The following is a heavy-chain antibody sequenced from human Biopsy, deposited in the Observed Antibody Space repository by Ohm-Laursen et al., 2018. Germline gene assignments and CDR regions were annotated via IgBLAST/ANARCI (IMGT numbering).Heavy chain of an antibody. CDR3: ARGRLRAVARFDY. D-gene: IGHD6-19*01. CDR1: GGSFSGYY. V-gene: IGHV4-34*01. J-gene: IGHJ4*02. CDR2: INHSGST. Sequence: SDTLSLTCVVYGGSFSGYYWSWIRQPPGKGLEWIGEINHSGSTNYNPSLKSRVTISVDTSKNQFSLKLSSVTADTAVYYCARGRLRAVARFDYWGQGTLVTVSS.